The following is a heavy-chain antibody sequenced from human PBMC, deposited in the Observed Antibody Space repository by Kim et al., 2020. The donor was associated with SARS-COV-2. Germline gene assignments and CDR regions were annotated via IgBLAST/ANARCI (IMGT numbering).Heavy chain of an antibody. V-gene: IGHV3-66*01. D-gene: IGHD6-19*01. J-gene: IGHJ3*02. CDR3: ARGHRYSSGWYGAFDI. Sequence: DSVKGRFTISRDNSKNTLYLQMSGLRAEDTAVYSCARGHRYSSGWYGAFDIWGQGTMVTVSS.